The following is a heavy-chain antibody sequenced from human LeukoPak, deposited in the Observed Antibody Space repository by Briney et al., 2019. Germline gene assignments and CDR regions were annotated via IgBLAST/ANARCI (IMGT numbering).Heavy chain of an antibody. D-gene: IGHD6-19*01. CDR2: ISGSGTYI. Sequence: GGSLRLSCAASGFTFSTYFINWVRQAPGKGLEWVSSISGSGTYIYYADSVKGRFTISRDNAKNSLYLHMNSLRAEDTAVYYCAKGVAQWSPTYYFDYWGQGTLVTVSS. CDR1: GFTFSTYF. V-gene: IGHV3-21*01. CDR3: AKGVAQWSPTYYFDY. J-gene: IGHJ4*02.